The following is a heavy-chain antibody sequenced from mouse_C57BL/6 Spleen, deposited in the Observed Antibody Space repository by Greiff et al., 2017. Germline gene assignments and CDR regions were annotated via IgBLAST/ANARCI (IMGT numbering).Heavy chain of an antibody. J-gene: IGHJ1*03. CDR1: GYAFSSSW. CDR2: IYPGDGDT. D-gene: IGHD1-1*01. CDR3: AREGGLLLRGYFDG. Sequence: QVQLQQSGPELVKPGASVKISCKASGYAFSSSWMNWVKQRPGKGLEWIGRIYPGDGDTNYNGKFQGKATLAADKSSSTAYLQLSSLTYEDSAVYFCAREGGLLLRGYFDGWGTGTTVTVSS. V-gene: IGHV1-82*01.